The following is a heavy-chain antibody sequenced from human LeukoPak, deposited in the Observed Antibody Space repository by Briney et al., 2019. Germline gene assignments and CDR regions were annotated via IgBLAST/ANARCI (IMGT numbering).Heavy chain of an antibody. Sequence: SQTLSLTCAISGDSVSSNSAAWNWIRQSPSRGLEWLGRTYYRSKWYNDYAVSMKGRITINPDTSKNQFSLKLSSVTAADTAVYYCARKGAAMATYWFDPWGQGTLVTVSS. D-gene: IGHD5-18*01. CDR1: GDSVSSNSAA. J-gene: IGHJ5*02. CDR3: ARKGAAMATYWFDP. CDR2: TYYRSKWYN. V-gene: IGHV6-1*01.